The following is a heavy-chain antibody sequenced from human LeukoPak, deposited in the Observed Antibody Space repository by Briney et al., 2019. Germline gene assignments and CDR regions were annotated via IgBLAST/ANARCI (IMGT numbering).Heavy chain of an antibody. V-gene: IGHV3-30-3*01. CDR2: VSYDGSNK. CDR3: ASDFWSGSW. CDR1: GFTFSTYA. D-gene: IGHD3-3*01. J-gene: IGHJ4*02. Sequence: PGRSLRLSCAASGFTFSTYAMHWVRQAPGKGLEWVAVVSYDGSNKYYADSVKGRFTISRDNSKNTLYLQMNSLRVEDTAVYYCASDFWSGSWWGQGTLVTVSS.